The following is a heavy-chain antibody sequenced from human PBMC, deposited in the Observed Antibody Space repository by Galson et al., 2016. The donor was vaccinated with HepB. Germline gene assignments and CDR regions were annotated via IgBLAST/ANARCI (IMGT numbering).Heavy chain of an antibody. CDR3: AKDSGLTQFDQ. D-gene: IGHD2-15*01. V-gene: IGHV3-9*01. Sequence: SLRLSCAASGFTLEHYAMHWVRQVPGKGLEWVSGISWSGDIFGYEDSVKGRVTISRDNAKNSLFLQMNSLRLEDTAFYYFAKDSGLTQFDQWVQGSRVIVS. CDR2: ISWSGDIF. CDR1: GFTLEHYA. J-gene: IGHJ4*02.